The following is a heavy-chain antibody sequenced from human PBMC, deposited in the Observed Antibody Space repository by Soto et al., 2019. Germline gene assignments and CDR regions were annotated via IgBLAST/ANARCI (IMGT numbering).Heavy chain of an antibody. CDR3: ARGGWLSSGSPNYFDY. CDR1: GYTFTSYA. J-gene: IGHJ4*02. V-gene: IGHV1-3*01. D-gene: IGHD6-19*01. Sequence: GASVKVSCKASGYTFTSYAMHWVRQAPGQRLEWMGWINAGNGNTKYSQKFQGRVTITRDTSASTAYMELSSLRSEDTAVYYCARGGWLSSGSPNYFDYWGQGTLVTVSS. CDR2: INAGNGNT.